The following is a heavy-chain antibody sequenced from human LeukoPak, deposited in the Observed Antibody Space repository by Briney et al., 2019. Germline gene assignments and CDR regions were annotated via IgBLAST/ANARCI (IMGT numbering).Heavy chain of an antibody. J-gene: IGHJ4*02. CDR1: GFTFSSCE. CDR3: PRWCLWEIQLYCYE. CDR2: ISSSGSTL. D-gene: IGHD5-18*01. V-gene: IGHV3-48*03. Sequence: PGGSLRLSCAASGFTFSSCEMNWVRQAPGKGLEGVAYISSSGSTLYYAYSVKGRFTISIDTDNNSLYLQMNILTAEYTAVYYSPRWCLWEIQLYCYEGGQGNLVSVS.